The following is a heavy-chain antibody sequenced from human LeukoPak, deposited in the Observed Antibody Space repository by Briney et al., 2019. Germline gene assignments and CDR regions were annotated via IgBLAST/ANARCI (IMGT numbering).Heavy chain of an antibody. CDR3: AKDRGYCSSTSCYNYYYYGVDV. CDR1: GFTFSSYG. CDR2: ISYDGSNK. V-gene: IGHV3-30*18. Sequence: PGRSLRLSCAASGFTFSSYGMHWVRQAPGEGLEWVAVISYDGSNKYYADSVKGRFTISRDNSKNTLYLQMNSLRAEDAAVYYCAKDRGYCSSTSCYNYYYYGVDVWGKGTTVTVSS. J-gene: IGHJ6*04. D-gene: IGHD2-2*01.